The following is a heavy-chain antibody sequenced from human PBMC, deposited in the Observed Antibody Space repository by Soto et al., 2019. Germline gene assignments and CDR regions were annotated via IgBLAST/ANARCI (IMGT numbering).Heavy chain of an antibody. J-gene: IGHJ4*02. CDR3: TQQLITGTTSVY. D-gene: IGHD1-7*01. CDR1: GFTFSNAW. Sequence: EVQLVESGGGLVKPGGSLRLSCAASGFTFSNAWMSWVHQAPGKGLEWVGRIKSKTDGGTTDYAAPVKGRFTISRDDSKNTLYLQMNSLKTADTAVYYCTQQLITGTTSVYWGQGTLVTVSS. V-gene: IGHV3-15*01. CDR2: IKSKTDGGTT.